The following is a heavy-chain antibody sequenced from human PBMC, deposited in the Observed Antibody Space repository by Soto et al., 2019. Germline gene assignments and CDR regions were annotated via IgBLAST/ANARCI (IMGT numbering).Heavy chain of an antibody. V-gene: IGHV4-34*01. CDR3: ARGRITQRITIFGVVPANYMDV. D-gene: IGHD3-3*01. CDR2: INHSGST. Sequence: SETLSLTCAVYGGSFSGYYWGWIRQPPGKGLEWIGEINHSGSTNYNPSLKSRVTISVDTSKNQFSLKLSSVTAADTAVYYCARGRITQRITIFGVVPANYMDVWGKGTTVTVSS. J-gene: IGHJ6*03. CDR1: GGSFSGYY.